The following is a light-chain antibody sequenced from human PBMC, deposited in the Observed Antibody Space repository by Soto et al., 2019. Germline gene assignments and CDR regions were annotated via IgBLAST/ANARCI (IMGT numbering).Light chain of an antibody. CDR3: QQYGSSGT. Sequence: EIVMTQSPVTLSVSPGERATLSCRASQSVSKNYLAWYQQKPGQAPRILIYGASNRATGIPDRFSGSGSGTDFTLTISRLEPEDFAVYYCQQYGSSGTFGQGTKVDIK. CDR2: GAS. V-gene: IGKV3-20*01. J-gene: IGKJ1*01. CDR1: QSVSKNY.